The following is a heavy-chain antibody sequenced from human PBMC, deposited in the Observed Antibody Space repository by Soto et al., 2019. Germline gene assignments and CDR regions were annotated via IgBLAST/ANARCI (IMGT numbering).Heavy chain of an antibody. V-gene: IGHV1-2*02. CDR3: ARDSYYDILTGYSRNAFDI. CDR1: GYTFTGHY. CDR2: IDPNSGGT. Sequence: ASVKVSCKTSGYTFTGHYMHWVRQAPGQGLEWMGWIDPNSGGTNYAQKFQGRVTLTRDTSINTAYLDLSRLRSDDTAVYYCARDSYYDILTGYSRNAFDIWGQGTMVTVSS. J-gene: IGHJ3*02. D-gene: IGHD3-9*01.